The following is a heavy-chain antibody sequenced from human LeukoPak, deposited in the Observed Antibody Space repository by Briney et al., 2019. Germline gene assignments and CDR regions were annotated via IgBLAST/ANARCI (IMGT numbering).Heavy chain of an antibody. CDR3: ARPGIAAAGTVAHYYYYMDV. D-gene: IGHD6-13*01. Sequence: PGGSLRLSCAASGFTFTSYAMSWIRQAPGKGLEWVSYISSSGSTIYYADSVKGRFTISRDNAKNSLYLQMNSLRAEDTAVYYCARPGIAAAGTVAHYYYYMDVWGKGTTVTVSS. CDR1: GFTFTSYA. V-gene: IGHV3-11*01. CDR2: ISSSGSTI. J-gene: IGHJ6*03.